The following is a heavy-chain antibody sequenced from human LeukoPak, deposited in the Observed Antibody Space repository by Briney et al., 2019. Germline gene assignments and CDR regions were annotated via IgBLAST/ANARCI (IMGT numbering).Heavy chain of an antibody. CDR1: GGSFSGYY. J-gene: IGHJ4*02. CDR2: ISSSGGST. Sequence: PSETLSLTCAVYGGSFSGYYWSWVRQAPGKGLEWVSAISSSGGSTYYADSVKGRFTLSRDNSKNTLYLQMNGLRAEDTAVYYCAKRDSSGYYYFDYWGQGTLVTVSS. CDR3: AKRDSSGYYYFDY. V-gene: IGHV3-23*01. D-gene: IGHD3-22*01.